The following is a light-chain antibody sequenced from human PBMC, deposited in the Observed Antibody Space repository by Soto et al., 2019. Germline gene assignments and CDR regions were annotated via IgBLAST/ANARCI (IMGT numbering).Light chain of an antibody. Sequence: EIVMTQSPATLSVSPGERATLSCRASQRGNRFLAWYQQKPGQAPRLLIYTADTRATGIPARIRGSGSGTEITHPSSSLQYEDFAVYYGKRYSNWPPYTFG. CDR2: TAD. CDR1: QRGNRF. J-gene: IGKJ2*01. CDR3: KRYSNWPPYT. V-gene: IGKV3-15*01.